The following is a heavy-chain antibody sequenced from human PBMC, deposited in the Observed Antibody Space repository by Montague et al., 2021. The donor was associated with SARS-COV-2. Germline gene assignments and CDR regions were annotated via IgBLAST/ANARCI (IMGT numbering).Heavy chain of an antibody. V-gene: IGHV3-48*03. D-gene: IGHD5-12*01. CDR1: RFTFSSYE. Sequence: SLRLSCAASRFTFSSYEMNWVRQTPGKVLEWVSYLTSSGTTIYYADSVKGRFTISRDNAKNSLYLQMNSLRAEDTAVYYCARGGGGYDYFFNYYGMDVWGQGTTVTVSS. CDR2: LTSSGTTI. J-gene: IGHJ6*02. CDR3: ARGGGGYDYFFNYYGMDV.